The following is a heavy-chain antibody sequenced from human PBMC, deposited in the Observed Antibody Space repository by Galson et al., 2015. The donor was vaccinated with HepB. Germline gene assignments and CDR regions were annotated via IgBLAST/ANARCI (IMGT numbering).Heavy chain of an antibody. CDR1: GFTFSSYG. V-gene: IGHV3-33*01. Sequence: SLRLSCAASGFTFSSYGMHWVRQAPGKGLEWVAVIWYDGSNKYYADSVKGRFTISRDNSKNTLYLQMNSLRAEDTAVYYCARGRRVQLWLLDYWGQGTLVTVSS. CDR3: ARGRRVQLWLLDY. D-gene: IGHD5-18*01. CDR2: IWYDGSNK. J-gene: IGHJ4*02.